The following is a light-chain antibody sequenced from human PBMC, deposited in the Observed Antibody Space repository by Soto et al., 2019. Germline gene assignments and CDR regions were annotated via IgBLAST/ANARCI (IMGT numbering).Light chain of an antibody. J-gene: IGKJ2*01. Sequence: DIQMTQSPSTLSASVGDRVTITCRASQSISSWLAWYQQKPGKAPKLLIYKASSLESGVPSRFSGSGSGTEFTLTISSLQPDDFATYYGQQYNSDHTFGQGTKLEIK. CDR2: KAS. CDR3: QQYNSDHT. CDR1: QSISSW. V-gene: IGKV1-5*03.